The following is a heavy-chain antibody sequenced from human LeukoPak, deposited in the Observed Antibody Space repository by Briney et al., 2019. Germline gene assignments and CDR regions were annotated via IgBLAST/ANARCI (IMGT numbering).Heavy chain of an antibody. CDR2: IYYSGST. J-gene: IGHJ4*02. CDR1: GGSISSGGYY. CDR3: ARVTAAAGTKIFDY. Sequence: SETLSLTCTVSGGSISSGGYYWRWIRQHPGKGLEWIGYIYYSGSTYYNPSLKSRVTISVDTSKNQFSLKLSSVTAADTAVYYCARVTAAAGTKIFDYWGQGTLVTVSS. D-gene: IGHD6-13*01. V-gene: IGHV4-31*03.